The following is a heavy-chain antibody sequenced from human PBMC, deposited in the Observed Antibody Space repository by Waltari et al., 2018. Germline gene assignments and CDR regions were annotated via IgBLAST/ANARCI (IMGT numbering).Heavy chain of an antibody. CDR2: INHSGST. D-gene: IGHD3-22*01. Sequence: KGLEWIGEINHSGSTNYNPSLKSRVTISVDTSKNQFSLKLSSVTAADTAVYYCARRGGSYYDSSGRYFDYWGQGTLVTVSS. CDR3: ARRGGSYYDSSGRYFDY. V-gene: IGHV4-34*01. J-gene: IGHJ4*02.